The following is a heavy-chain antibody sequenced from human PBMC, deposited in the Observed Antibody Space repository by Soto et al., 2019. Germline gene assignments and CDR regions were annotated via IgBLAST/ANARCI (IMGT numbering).Heavy chain of an antibody. J-gene: IGHJ2*01. CDR2: IIPIFGTA. D-gene: IGHD3-22*01. CDR3: ARQRDYYDSSGHQRYFDL. Sequence: SVKVSCKASGGTFSSYAISWVRQAPGQGLEWMGGIIPIFGTANYAQKFQGRVTITADKSTSTAYMELSSLRSEDTAVYYCARQRDYYDSSGHQRYFDLWGRGTLVTVSS. CDR1: GGTFSSYA. V-gene: IGHV1-69*06.